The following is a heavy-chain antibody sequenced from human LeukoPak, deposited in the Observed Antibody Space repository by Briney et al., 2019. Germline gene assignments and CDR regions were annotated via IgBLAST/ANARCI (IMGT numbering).Heavy chain of an antibody. CDR1: GFTFSSYG. CDR3: AKYYCSGSYDVYYFDY. CDR2: ISSSGSST. Sequence: GGSLRLSCAASGFTFSSYGMSWVRQAPGKGLEWVSSISSSGSSTYYADSVKGRFTISRDNAKNSLYLQMNSLRAEDTAVYYCAKYYCSGSYDVYYFDYWGQGTLVTVSS. D-gene: IGHD3-10*01. J-gene: IGHJ4*02. V-gene: IGHV3-48*04.